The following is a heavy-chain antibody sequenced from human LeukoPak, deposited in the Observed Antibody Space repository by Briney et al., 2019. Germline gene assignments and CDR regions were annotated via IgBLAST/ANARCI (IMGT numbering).Heavy chain of an antibody. CDR1: GYSFTAFY. D-gene: IGHD3-10*01. Sequence: ASVTVSYKTSGYSFTAFYIHWVRQAPGQGLEWMAWIHPRRGDTNYAQKSQGRVTMTGDTSISTAYLDLSSLRSDDTAVYYCARDGDYGTGSYYRGCIDSWGQGTPVTVSP. V-gene: IGHV1-2*02. CDR3: ARDGDYGTGSYYRGCIDS. CDR2: IHPRRGDT. J-gene: IGHJ4*02.